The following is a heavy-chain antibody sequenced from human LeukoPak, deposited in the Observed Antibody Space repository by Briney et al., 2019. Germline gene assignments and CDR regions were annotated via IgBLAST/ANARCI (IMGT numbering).Heavy chain of an antibody. Sequence: SETLSLTCSVSGGSISSSSSYWGWIRQPPGKGLEWIGSIYYSGSSFDNPALQSRVTISVDTSKNQFSLKLSSVTAADTAVYYCARDMGSRGFYYYYYMDVWGKGTTVTVSS. CDR2: IYYSGSS. V-gene: IGHV4-39*07. J-gene: IGHJ6*03. CDR3: ARDMGSRGFYYYYYMDV. D-gene: IGHD6-13*01. CDR1: GGSISSSSSY.